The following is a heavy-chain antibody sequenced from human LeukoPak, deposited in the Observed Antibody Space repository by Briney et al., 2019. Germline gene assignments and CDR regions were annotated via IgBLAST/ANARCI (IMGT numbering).Heavy chain of an antibody. CDR2: ISSSSSTI. Sequence: PGGSLRLSCTASGFTFSSYSMNWVRQAPGKGLEWVSHISSSSSTIYNADSVKGRFTISRDNSKNTLYVQMSSLRPEDTAVYYCAKDRTGPAEHWGQGTLVTVSS. V-gene: IGHV3-48*01. J-gene: IGHJ1*01. CDR1: GFTFSSYS. CDR3: AKDRTGPAEH.